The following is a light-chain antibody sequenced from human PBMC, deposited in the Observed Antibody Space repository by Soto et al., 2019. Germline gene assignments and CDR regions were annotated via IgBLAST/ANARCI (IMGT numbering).Light chain of an antibody. CDR3: QVWDSSSDHHAV. CDR1: NIGSKS. J-gene: IGLJ7*01. CDR2: DDS. Sequence: SYELTQPPSVSVAPGQTARITCGGNNIGSKSVHWYQQKPGQAPVLAVYDDSDRPSGIPERFSGSNSGNTATLTISRVEAGDEADDYCQVWDSSSDHHAVFGGGTQLTVL. V-gene: IGLV3-21*02.